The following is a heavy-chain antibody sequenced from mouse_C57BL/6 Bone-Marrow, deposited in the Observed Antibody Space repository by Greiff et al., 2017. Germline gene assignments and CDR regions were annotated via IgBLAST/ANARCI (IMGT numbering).Heavy chain of an antibody. J-gene: IGHJ3*01. CDR3: ARGGYYSWFAY. V-gene: IGHV1-82*01. Sequence: QVQLKQSGPELVKPGASVKISCKASGYAFSSSWMNWVKQRPGKGLEWIGRIYPGDGATNYNGTFKGKATLTADTSSSTAYMQLSSLTSEDSAVYFCARGGYYSWFAYWGQGTLVTVSA. CDR1: GYAFSSSW. CDR2: IYPGDGAT. D-gene: IGHD2-3*01.